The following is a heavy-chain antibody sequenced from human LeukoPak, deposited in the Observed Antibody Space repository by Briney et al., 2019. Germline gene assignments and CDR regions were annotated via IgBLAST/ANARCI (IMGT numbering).Heavy chain of an antibody. Sequence: GGSLRLSCAASGFTFSSYAMHWVRQAPGKGLEWVAVISYDGSNKYYADSVKGRFTISRDNSKNTLYLQMNSLRAEDTAVYYCARDFEYYFDYWGQGTLVTVSS. J-gene: IGHJ4*02. CDR3: ARDFEYYFDY. CDR2: ISYDGSNK. CDR1: GFTFSSYA. V-gene: IGHV3-30-3*01. D-gene: IGHD3-9*01.